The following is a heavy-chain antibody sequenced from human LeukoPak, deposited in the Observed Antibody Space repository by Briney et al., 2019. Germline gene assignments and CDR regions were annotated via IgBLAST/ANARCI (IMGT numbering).Heavy chain of an antibody. Sequence: GGSLRLSCAASGFTFSSYWMSWVRQAPGKGQEWVAYIKQDGSEQSYVDSVKGRFTISRDNAKNSLYLQMNSLRAEDTAVYYCARDPRYYSDLYYFDYWGQGTLVTVSS. V-gene: IGHV3-7*01. CDR1: GFTFSSYW. CDR2: IKQDGSEQ. J-gene: IGHJ4*02. D-gene: IGHD3-22*01. CDR3: ARDPRYYSDLYYFDY.